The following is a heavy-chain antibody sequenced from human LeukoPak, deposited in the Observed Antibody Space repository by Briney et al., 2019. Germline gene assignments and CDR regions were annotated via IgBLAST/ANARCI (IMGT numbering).Heavy chain of an antibody. CDR2: ISDSGAM. J-gene: IGHJ4*02. D-gene: IGHD5-12*01. Sequence: PGGSLRLSCAASGFTFSTYSMKWVRRAPGKGLEWVSYISDSGAMYYADSVRGRFTISRENAQNSLFLQMNSLRAEDTVVYYCARDGGYRGYDADCWGQGTLVTVSS. CDR3: ARDGGYRGYDADC. V-gene: IGHV3-48*01. CDR1: GFTFSTYS.